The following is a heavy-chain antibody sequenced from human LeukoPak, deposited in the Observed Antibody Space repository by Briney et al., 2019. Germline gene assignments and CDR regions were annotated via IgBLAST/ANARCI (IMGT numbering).Heavy chain of an antibody. CDR3: THLDSVTTFDY. CDR1: GFTFSDHY. J-gene: IGHJ4*02. Sequence: GGSLRLSCAASGFTFSDHYMDWVRLAPGKGLEWLGRTRNKANSYTTEYAASVKGRFTISRDDSENSLYLQMNSLKIEDTAVYYCTHLDSVTTFDYWGQGALVTVSS. D-gene: IGHD4-17*01. CDR2: TRNKANSYTT. V-gene: IGHV3-72*01.